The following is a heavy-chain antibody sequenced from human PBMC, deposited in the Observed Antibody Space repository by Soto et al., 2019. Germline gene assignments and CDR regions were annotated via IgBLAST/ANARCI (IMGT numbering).Heavy chain of an antibody. CDR3: TSRVGTGYGIDV. V-gene: IGHV3-73*02. Sequence: EVQLVESGGGLVQPGGSLKLSCAASGFTFSGSAMHWVRQASGKGLEWVGRIRSQANSYATPYASSVKGRFTISRDDSKNTADLHRDSLKTEDTAVYYGTSRVGTGYGIDVRSKGTTVTVA. J-gene: IGHJ6*04. CDR1: GFTFSGSA. D-gene: IGHD3-9*01. CDR2: IRSQANSYAT.